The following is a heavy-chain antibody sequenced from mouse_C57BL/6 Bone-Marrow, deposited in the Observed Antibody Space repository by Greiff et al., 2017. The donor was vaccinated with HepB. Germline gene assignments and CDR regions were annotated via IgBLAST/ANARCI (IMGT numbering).Heavy chain of an antibody. CDR3: ARRDYYGSSGDWYFDV. V-gene: IGHV5-2*03. Sequence: DVMLVESGGGLVQPGESLKLSCESNEYEFPSHDMSWVRKTPEKRLELVAAINSDGGSTYYPDTMERRFIISRDNTKKTLYLQMSSLRSEDTALYYCARRDYYGSSGDWYFDVWGTGTTVTVSS. CDR2: INSDGGST. J-gene: IGHJ1*03. D-gene: IGHD1-1*01. CDR1: EYEFPSHD.